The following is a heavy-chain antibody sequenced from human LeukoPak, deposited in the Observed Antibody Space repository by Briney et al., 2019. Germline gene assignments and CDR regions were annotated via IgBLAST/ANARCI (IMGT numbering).Heavy chain of an antibody. V-gene: IGHV3-30*03. D-gene: IGHD3-10*01. Sequence: PGGSLRLSCAASGFTFSDYYMSWIRQAPGKGLEWVAVISYDGSNKYYADSVKGRFTISRDNAKNTLYLQMNSLRAEDTAVYYCARVMVRGVTRYFDYWGQGTLVTVSS. CDR1: GFTFSDYY. J-gene: IGHJ4*02. CDR3: ARVMVRGVTRYFDY. CDR2: ISYDGSNK.